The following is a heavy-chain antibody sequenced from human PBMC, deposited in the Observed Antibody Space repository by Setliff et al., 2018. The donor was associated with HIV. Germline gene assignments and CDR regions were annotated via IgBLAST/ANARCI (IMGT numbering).Heavy chain of an antibody. V-gene: IGHV1-18*01. CDR1: GYTFSSYS. D-gene: IGHD3-10*01. Sequence: GASVKVSCKASGYTFSSYSISWVRQAPGQGLEWMGWISGYNGHTNYAQKFQGRVIMTTDTSTSTAYMEVRSLRSDDTAVYYCAREYFGSWSYVRSFDIWGQGTLVTVSS. CDR3: AREYFGSWSYVRSFDI. CDR2: ISGYNGHT. J-gene: IGHJ3*02.